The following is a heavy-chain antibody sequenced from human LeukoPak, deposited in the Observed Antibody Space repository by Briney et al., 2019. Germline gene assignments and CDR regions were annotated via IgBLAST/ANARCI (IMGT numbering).Heavy chain of an antibody. CDR2: ISSSGSTI. D-gene: IGHD1-26*01. J-gene: IGHJ5*02. CDR1: GFTFSSYE. CDR3: ARGRGATESRHYSWFDP. Sequence: GGSLRLSCAATGFTFSSYEMNWVRQAPGKGLEWVSYISSSGSTIYYADSVKGRFTISRDNAKNMLYLQMNSLRAEDTALYYCARGRGATESRHYSWFDPWGQGTLVTISS. V-gene: IGHV3-48*03.